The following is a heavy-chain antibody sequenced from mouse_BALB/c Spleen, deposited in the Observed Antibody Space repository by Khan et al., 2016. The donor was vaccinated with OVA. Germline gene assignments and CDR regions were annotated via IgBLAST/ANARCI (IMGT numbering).Heavy chain of an antibody. CDR3: AREGYYGNYRAWFAY. V-gene: IGHV1S56*01. J-gene: IGHJ3*01. D-gene: IGHD2-1*01. CDR2: IYPGNVNT. Sequence: VELVESGPELVKPRASVRISCKASGDTFTNYYVHWVKQRPGQGLEWIGWIYPGNVNTNYNEKFKGKATLTADKSSSTAYMQLSSLTSEDSAVYFCAREGYYGNYRAWFAYWGQGTLVTVSA. CDR1: GDTFTNYY.